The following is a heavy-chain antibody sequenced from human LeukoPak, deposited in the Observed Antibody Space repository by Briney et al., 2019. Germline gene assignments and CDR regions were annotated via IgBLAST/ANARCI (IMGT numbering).Heavy chain of an antibody. J-gene: IGHJ4*02. CDR3: ARERGWLLGAGYYFDY. CDR2: INPGGGST. Sequence: GASVKVSCKASGYTFTSYYMHWVRQAPGQGLEWMGIINPGGGSTTYAQKFQGRVTMTRDTSTSTVYMELSSLRSEDMAVYYCARERGWLLGAGYYFDYWGQGTLVTVSS. CDR1: GYTFTSYY. D-gene: IGHD3-16*01. V-gene: IGHV1-46*01.